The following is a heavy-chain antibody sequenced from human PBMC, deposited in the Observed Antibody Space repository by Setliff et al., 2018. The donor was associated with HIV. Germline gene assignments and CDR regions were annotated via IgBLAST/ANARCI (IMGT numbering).Heavy chain of an antibody. CDR2: FDPEYDKT. J-gene: IGHJ3*02. CDR3: ATRAYDSSGYLRSRVSGAAFDI. D-gene: IGHD3-22*01. Sequence: EASVNVSCKVSGYTLTELSIHWVRQAPGKGLEWMGGFDPEYDKTFYAQKFQGRVTMSEDTSTDTAYMELTSLRSEDTAVYYCATRAYDSSGYLRSRVSGAAFDIWGQGTMVTVSS. V-gene: IGHV1-24*01. CDR1: GYTLTELS.